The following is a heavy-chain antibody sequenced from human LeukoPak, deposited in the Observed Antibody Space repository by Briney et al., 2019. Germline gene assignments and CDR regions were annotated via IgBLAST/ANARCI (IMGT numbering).Heavy chain of an antibody. V-gene: IGHV4-59*01. CDR2: MHYSGDS. J-gene: IGHJ4*02. CDR1: GNSISSFF. CDR3: ARALGTGWSQKE. D-gene: IGHD6-19*01. Sequence: SETLSLTCTVSGNSISSFFWSWIRQPPGKGLEWIGSMHYSGDSKYNPSLRSRVSLSIDTSKQQFSLRLSSVTAADTAVYYCARALGTGWSQKEWGQGTLVTVSS.